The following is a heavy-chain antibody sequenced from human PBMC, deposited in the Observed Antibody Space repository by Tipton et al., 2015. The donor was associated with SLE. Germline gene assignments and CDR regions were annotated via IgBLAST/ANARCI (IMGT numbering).Heavy chain of an antibody. Sequence: GLVKPSETLSLTCSVAGVSINHYYWSWIRQPPGKGLEWIGYVYYSGSTNYSPSLKSRVTISVDTSKNQFSLRLSSVTAADTGVYYCVKSVVVVSPRDYYYYMAVWGKGTTVTVSS. CDR3: VKSVVVVSPRDYYYYMAV. D-gene: IGHD2-15*01. V-gene: IGHV4-59*08. CDR1: GVSINHYY. J-gene: IGHJ6*03. CDR2: VYYSGST.